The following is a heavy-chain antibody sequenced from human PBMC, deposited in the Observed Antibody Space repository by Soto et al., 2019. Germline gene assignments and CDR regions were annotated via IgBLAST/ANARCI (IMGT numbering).Heavy chain of an antibody. V-gene: IGHV3-33*01. CDR2: MWFDGSDE. CDR3: ARDRNVMVPGSYVYYDMDV. CDR1: VFIFIDYA. Sequence: GWSLRLSCGSSVFIFIDYAIHWVRQAPGKGLEWVAVMWFDGSDEYYADSVKGRFTISRDNAKSTLYLQMNSLRAEDTAVYYCARDRNVMVPGSYVYYDMDVWGQGTTVTVSS. J-gene: IGHJ6*02. D-gene: IGHD3-10*01.